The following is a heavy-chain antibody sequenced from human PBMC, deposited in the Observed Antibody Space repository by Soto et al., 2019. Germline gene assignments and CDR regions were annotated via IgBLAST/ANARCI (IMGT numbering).Heavy chain of an antibody. V-gene: IGHV4-31*03. Sequence: PSETLSLTCTVSGGSISSGGCYWSWIRQHPGKGLEWIGYIYYSGSTYYNPSLKSRVTISVDTSKNQFSLKLSSVTAADTAVYYCARDLVNSYNYDGRGAFDIWGQGTMVTVSS. D-gene: IGHD3-22*01. CDR2: IYYSGST. J-gene: IGHJ3*02. CDR3: ARDLVNSYNYDGRGAFDI. CDR1: GGSISSGGCY.